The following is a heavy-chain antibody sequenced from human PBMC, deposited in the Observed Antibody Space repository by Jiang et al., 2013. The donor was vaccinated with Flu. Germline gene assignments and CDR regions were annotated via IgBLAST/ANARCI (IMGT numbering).Heavy chain of an antibody. CDR3: ARNVYYYPSGSGYWYFDL. Sequence: PGLVKPSETLSLTCSGSGYSITTGYYWGWVRQPPGKGLEWIGTVYHAGSSYYNPSLKSRVTISVDRAKNQFSLRLNSVTAADTAVYYCARNVYYYPSGSGYWYFDLWGRGTLVTVSA. J-gene: IGHJ2*01. V-gene: IGHV4-38-2*02. D-gene: IGHD3-10*01. CDR2: VYHAGSS. CDR1: GYSITTGYY.